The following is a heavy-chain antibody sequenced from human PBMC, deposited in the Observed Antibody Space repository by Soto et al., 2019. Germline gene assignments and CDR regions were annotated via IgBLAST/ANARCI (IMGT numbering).Heavy chain of an antibody. CDR1: GFTFSSYS. J-gene: IGHJ6*03. CDR3: ERDKTPNSRGYDPTLYYCYYMDG. D-gene: IGHD1-26*01. Sequence: EVQLVESGGGLVKPGVSLRLSCAASGFTFSSYSMNWVRQAPGKGLEWVSSISSSSSYIYYADSVKCRFTISRDNAKSALYLQMNSLRGEDTAVYYCERDKTPNSRGYDPTLYYCYYMDGWGKGTTVTVSS. CDR2: ISSSSSYI. V-gene: IGHV3-21*01.